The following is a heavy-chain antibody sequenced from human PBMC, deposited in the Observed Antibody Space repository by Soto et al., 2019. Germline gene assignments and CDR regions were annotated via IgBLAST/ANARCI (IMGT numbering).Heavy chain of an antibody. V-gene: IGHV1-69*13. CDR3: ARAGTEKYYFDY. J-gene: IGHJ4*02. Sequence: SVKVSCKASGGTFSSYAISWVRQAPGQGLEWMGGIIPIFGTANYAQKFQGRVTITADESTSTAYMELSSLRSEDTAVYYCARAGTEKYYFDYWGQGTLVTVSS. CDR1: GGTFSSYA. D-gene: IGHD1-1*01. CDR2: IIPIFGTA.